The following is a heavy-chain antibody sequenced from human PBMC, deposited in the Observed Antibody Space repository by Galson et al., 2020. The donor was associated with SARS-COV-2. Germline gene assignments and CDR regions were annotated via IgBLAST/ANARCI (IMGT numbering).Heavy chain of an antibody. Sequence: SETLSLTCAVSGDSVINTNWWTWVRQSPGKRLEWIGEIHHSGNTNYNPSLNSRVTISVDTSKNQFSLKLISVTAADTAVYFCARLGDCSGGTCYSRGYNWFDPWGQGTLVTVSS. V-gene: IGHV4-4*02. D-gene: IGHD2-15*01. CDR3: ARLGDCSGGTCYSRGYNWFDP. CDR2: IHHSGNT. CDR1: GDSVINTNW. J-gene: IGHJ5*02.